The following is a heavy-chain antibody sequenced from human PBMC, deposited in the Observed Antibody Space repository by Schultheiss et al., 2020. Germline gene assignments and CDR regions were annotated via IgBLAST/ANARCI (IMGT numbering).Heavy chain of an antibody. CDR2: IYYSGST. V-gene: IGHV4-34*01. CDR1: GGSFSGYY. CDR3: ARDRLVVGANYYYYGMDV. Sequence: SETLSLTCAVYGGSFSGYYWSWIRQPPGKGLEWIGYIYYSGSTNYNPSLKSRVTISVDKSKNQFSLKLSSVTAADTAVYYCARDRLVVGANYYYYGMDVWGQGTTVTVSS. D-gene: IGHD1-26*01. J-gene: IGHJ6*02.